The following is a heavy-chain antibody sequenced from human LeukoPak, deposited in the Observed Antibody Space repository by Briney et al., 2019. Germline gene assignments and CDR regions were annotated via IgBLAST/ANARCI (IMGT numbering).Heavy chain of an antibody. CDR2: ISSSGSTI. J-gene: IGHJ4*02. V-gene: IGHV3-11*01. Sequence: GGSLRLSCAASGFTFSDYYISWIRQAPGKGLEWVSYISSSGSTIYYADSVKGRFTISRDNAKNSLYLQMNSLRAEDTAVYYCAREVIAAAPFDYWGQGTLVTVSS. CDR1: GFTFSDYY. CDR3: AREVIAAAPFDY. D-gene: IGHD6-13*01.